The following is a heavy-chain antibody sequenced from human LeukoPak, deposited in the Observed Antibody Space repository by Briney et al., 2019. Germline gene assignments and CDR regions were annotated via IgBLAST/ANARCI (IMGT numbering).Heavy chain of an antibody. V-gene: IGHV3-30*02. J-gene: IGHJ6*03. CDR3: SKGLGYYYYYDIDG. CDR1: GFTFSSYG. Sequence: GGSLRLSCAASGFTFSSYGMHWVRQAPGKGLEWVEFIRYDGSNKYYADSEKGRFTIPGDNSKNTLYLQINSLRAEETAVYYCSKGLGYYYYYDIDGWGKGTTVTAAS. CDR2: IRYDGSNK. D-gene: IGHD6-19*01.